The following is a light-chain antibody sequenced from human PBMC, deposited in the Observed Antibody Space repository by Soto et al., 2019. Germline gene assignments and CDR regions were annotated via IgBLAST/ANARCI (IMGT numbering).Light chain of an antibody. CDR3: QQYNNWPPWT. Sequence: EIVMTQSPATLSVSPGERATLSCRASQSVSSNLAWYPQKPGQAPRLIIYGASTRATGIPARFSGSGSGTEFTLTISSLQSEDFAVYYCQQYNNWPPWTFGQGTKVEIK. V-gene: IGKV3-15*01. J-gene: IGKJ1*01. CDR1: QSVSSN. CDR2: GAS.